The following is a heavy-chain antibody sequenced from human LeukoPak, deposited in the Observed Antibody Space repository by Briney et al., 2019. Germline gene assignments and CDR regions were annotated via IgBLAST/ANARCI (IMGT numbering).Heavy chain of an antibody. D-gene: IGHD4-17*01. J-gene: IGHJ4*02. V-gene: IGHV1-69*13. CDR3: ARDLSDYGAFDY. Sequence: SVKVSCKASGGTFSSYAISWVRQAPGQGLEWMGGIIPIFGTVNYAQKFQGRVTITADESTSTAYMELSSLRSEDTAVYYCARDLSDYGAFDYWGQGTLVTVSS. CDR2: IIPIFGTV. CDR1: GGTFSSYA.